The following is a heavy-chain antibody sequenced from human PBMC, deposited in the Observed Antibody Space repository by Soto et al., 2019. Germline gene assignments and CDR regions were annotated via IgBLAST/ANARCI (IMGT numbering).Heavy chain of an antibody. CDR1: GYTFTSYG. CDR2: MNPNSGNT. V-gene: IGHV1-8*02. Sequence: ASVKVSCKASGYTFTSYGISWVRQATGQGLEWMGWMNPNSGNTGYAQKFQGRVTMTRNTSISTAYMELGSLRSEDTAVYYCARGVPLRYFDWLLPPPFDYWGQGTLVTVSS. CDR3: ARGVPLRYFDWLLPPPFDY. D-gene: IGHD3-9*01. J-gene: IGHJ4*02.